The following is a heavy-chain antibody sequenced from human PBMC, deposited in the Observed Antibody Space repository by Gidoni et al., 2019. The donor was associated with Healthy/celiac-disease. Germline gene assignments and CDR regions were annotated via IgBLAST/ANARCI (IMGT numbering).Heavy chain of an antibody. V-gene: IGHV3-23*01. D-gene: IGHD3-10*01. CDR3: AKSGGMDV. CDR1: GFTFSSYA. J-gene: IGHJ6*01. CDR2: ISGSGGST. Sequence: VQLLESGVGLLHPGGSLRLSFAASGFTFSSYAMSWVLQAPGKGLEWVSAISGSGGSTYYADSGKGRLTIYRDNCKNTLYLQMNSMRVEDTAVYYCAKSGGMDVWGQGTMVTVSS.